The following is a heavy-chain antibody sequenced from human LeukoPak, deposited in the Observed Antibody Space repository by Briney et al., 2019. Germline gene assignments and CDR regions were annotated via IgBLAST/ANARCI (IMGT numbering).Heavy chain of an antibody. Sequence: LSGGSLRLSCAASGFTFISYGMTWVRQAPGKGLKGVANIKQDGSEKYYVDSVKGRFIISRDNDKNSLFLQMTSLRAEDTAVYYCARVGGRYSPLGYWGQGTLVTVSS. CDR2: IKQDGSEK. D-gene: IGHD3-16*02. CDR3: ARVGGRYSPLGY. V-gene: IGHV3-7*01. J-gene: IGHJ4*02. CDR1: GFTFISYG.